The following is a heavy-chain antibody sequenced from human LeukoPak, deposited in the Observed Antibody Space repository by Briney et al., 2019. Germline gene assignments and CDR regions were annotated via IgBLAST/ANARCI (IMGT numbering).Heavy chain of an antibody. CDR1: KFTFSHYG. Sequence: PGGSLRLSCKASKFTFSHYGMQWVRQAPGKGLEWVANIKEDGGQKHYVGSVKGRFTIFRDNAKNTLYLQMDSLRAEDTAVYYCARSGDKNVMGGQGTLVTVSS. J-gene: IGHJ4*02. CDR2: IKEDGGQK. V-gene: IGHV3-7*03. CDR3: ARSGDKNVM. D-gene: IGHD3-10*01.